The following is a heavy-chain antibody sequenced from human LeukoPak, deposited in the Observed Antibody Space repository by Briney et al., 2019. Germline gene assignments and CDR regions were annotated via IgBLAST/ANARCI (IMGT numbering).Heavy chain of an antibody. CDR1: GFTFSSYS. J-gene: IGHJ4*02. Sequence: GGSLRLSCAASGFTFSSYSMMWVRQAPGKGLEWVSYISSSSTTIHYADSVKGRFTISGDNSKNSLYLQMKSLRAEDTALYYCARRGYHDYSGFDYWGQGTLVTVSS. V-gene: IGHV3-48*04. CDR2: ISSSSTTI. CDR3: ARRGYHDYSGFDY. D-gene: IGHD1-26*01.